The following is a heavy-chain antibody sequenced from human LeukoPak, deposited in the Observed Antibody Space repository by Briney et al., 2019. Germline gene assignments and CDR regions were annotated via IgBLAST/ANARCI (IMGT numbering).Heavy chain of an antibody. CDR3: ARDPEWASVVVPAAIDY. D-gene: IGHD2-2*01. V-gene: IGHV3-21*01. CDR1: GFTFSSYS. J-gene: IGHJ4*02. CDR2: ISSSSSYI. Sequence: GGSLRLSCAASGFTFSSYSMNWVRQAPGKRLEWVSSISSSSSYIYYADSVKGRFTISRDNAKNPLYLQMNSLRAEDTAVYYCARDPEWASVVVPAAIDYWGQGTLVTVSS.